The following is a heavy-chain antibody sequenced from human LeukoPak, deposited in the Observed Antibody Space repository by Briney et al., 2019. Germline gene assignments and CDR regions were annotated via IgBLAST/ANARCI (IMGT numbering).Heavy chain of an antibody. D-gene: IGHD6-19*01. V-gene: IGHV3-43D*03. CDR2: ISWDGGST. CDR3: ARERGSSGWYYFDY. CDR1: GFTFDDYA. Sequence: GGSLRLSCAASGFTFDDYAMHWVRQAPGKGLEWVSLISWDGGSTYYADSVKGRFTISRDNSKNSLYLQMNSLRAEDTAMYYCARERGSSGWYYFDYWGQGTLVTVSS. J-gene: IGHJ4*02.